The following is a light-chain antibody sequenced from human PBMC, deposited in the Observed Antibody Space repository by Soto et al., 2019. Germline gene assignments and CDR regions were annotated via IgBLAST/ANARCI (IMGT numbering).Light chain of an antibody. CDR3: QHYDSYSGT. Sequence: DIPMTQSPSILSASVGDKVTITCRASQSISSWLAWYQQKPGKAPNLLIYDASSVESGVPSRFSGSGSGTEFTLTISSLQPDDFATYYCQHYDSYSGTFGQGTKVEIK. CDR1: QSISSW. V-gene: IGKV1-5*01. CDR2: DAS. J-gene: IGKJ1*01.